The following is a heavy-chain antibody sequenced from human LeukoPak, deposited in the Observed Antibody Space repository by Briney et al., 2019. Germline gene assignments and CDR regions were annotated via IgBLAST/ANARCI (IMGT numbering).Heavy chain of an antibody. CDR3: ARDQAYYGSGSYYLFDY. Sequence: GASVKGSCKASGGTFSSYAICWVRQAPGQGLEWMGRIIPILGIANYAQKFQGRVTITADKSTSTAYMELSSLRSEDTAVYYCARDQAYYGSGSYYLFDYWGQGTLVTVSS. D-gene: IGHD3-10*01. J-gene: IGHJ4*02. CDR2: IIPILGIA. CDR1: GGTFSSYA. V-gene: IGHV1-69*04.